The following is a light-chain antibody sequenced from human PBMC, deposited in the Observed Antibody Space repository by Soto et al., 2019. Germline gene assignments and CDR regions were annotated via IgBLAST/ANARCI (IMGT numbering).Light chain of an antibody. CDR2: SNN. CDR3: AAWDDSLSGYV. CDR1: SSNIGSNY. V-gene: IGLV1-47*02. J-gene: IGLJ1*01. Sequence: QSVLTQPPSASGTPGQRVPISCSGSSSNIGSNYVYWYQQLPGTAPKLLIYSNNQRPSGVPDRFSGSKSGTSASLAISGLRSEDEADYYCAAWDDSLSGYVFGTGTKVNRP.